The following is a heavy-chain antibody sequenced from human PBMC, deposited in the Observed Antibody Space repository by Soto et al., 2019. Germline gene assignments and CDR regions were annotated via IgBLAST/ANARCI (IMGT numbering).Heavy chain of an antibody. Sequence: GGSLRLSCAVSGFDFNIYGMSWVRQAPGKGLEWNSSIGGGDTYYADSVKGRFIISRDNYKSTVYLHMSSLRAEDTALYYCAKGVWFGKNPVGIAFDYWGQGTLVTVSS. CDR1: GFDFNIYG. CDR3: AKGVWFGKNPVGIAFDY. J-gene: IGHJ4*02. CDR2: IGGGDT. V-gene: IGHV3-23*01. D-gene: IGHD3-10*01.